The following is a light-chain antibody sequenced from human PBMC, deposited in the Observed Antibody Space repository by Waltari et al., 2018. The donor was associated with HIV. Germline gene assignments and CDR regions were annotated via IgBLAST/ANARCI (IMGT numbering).Light chain of an antibody. CDR3: QVWHYSVF. J-gene: IGLJ2*01. Sequence: SYELPQPLSVSVALGQTARITCGGNNVGTKAVHWYQQKSGQAPLFVFYNDVNRPSGIPERFSASKSRNTATLTISGAQAGDEADYYCQVWHYSVFFGGGTKLTVL. CDR1: NVGTKA. CDR2: NDV. V-gene: IGLV3-9*01.